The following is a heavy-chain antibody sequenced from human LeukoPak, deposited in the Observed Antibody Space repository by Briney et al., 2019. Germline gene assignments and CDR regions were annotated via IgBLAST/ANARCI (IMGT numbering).Heavy chain of an antibody. CDR2: INHSGST. D-gene: IGHD6-13*01. V-gene: IGHV4-34*01. CDR3: ARVLRIAAAGLPAY. CDR1: GGSFSGYY. J-gene: IGHJ4*02. Sequence: PSETLSLTCAVYGGSFSGYYWSWVRQPPAKGLEWIGEINHSGSTNYNPSLTSRVTISVDTSKNQFSLKLSSVTAADTAVYYCARVLRIAAAGLPAYWGQGTLVTVSS.